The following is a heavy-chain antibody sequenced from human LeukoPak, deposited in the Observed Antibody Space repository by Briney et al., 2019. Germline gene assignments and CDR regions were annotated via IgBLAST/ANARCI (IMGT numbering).Heavy chain of an antibody. D-gene: IGHD6-25*01. CDR2: ISSSGSTI. V-gene: IGHV3-48*03. CDR3: AKDSRAALVGPYYMDV. CDR1: GFTFSSYE. J-gene: IGHJ6*03. Sequence: GGSLRLSCAASGFTFSSYEMNWVRQAPGKGLEWVSYISSSGSTIYYADSVKGRFTISRDNAKNSLYLQMNSLRAEDTAVYYCAKDSRAALVGPYYMDVWGKGTTVTISS.